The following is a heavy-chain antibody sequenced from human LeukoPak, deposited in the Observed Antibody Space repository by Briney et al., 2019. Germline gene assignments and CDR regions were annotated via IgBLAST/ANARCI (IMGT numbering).Heavy chain of an antibody. CDR1: GYTFSDFF. D-gene: IGHD1-26*01. J-gene: IGHJ4*02. CDR2: INPSSGAT. CDR3: ARVKARSGSYSLDY. Sequence: ASVKVSCKASGYTFSDFFMNWVRQAPGQGLEWMGWINPSSGATNFAQTFQGRVTMTRDMSIDTAYMELSSLTSDDTAVYYCARVKARSGSYSLDYWGQGTLVTVSS. V-gene: IGHV1-2*02.